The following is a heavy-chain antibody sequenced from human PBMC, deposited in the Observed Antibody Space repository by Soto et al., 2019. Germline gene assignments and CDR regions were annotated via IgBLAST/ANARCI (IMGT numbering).Heavy chain of an antibody. CDR3: ALRGDSSSWRYYYYGMDV. V-gene: IGHV1-69*01. Sequence: QVQLVQSGAEVKKPGSSVKVSCKASGGTFSSYAISWVRQAPGQGLEWMGGIIPIFGTANYAQKFQGRVTITADESTSTAYMELSSLRSEDTAVYYCALRGDSSSWRYYYYGMDVWGQGTTVTVSS. CDR2: IIPIFGTA. CDR1: GGTFSSYA. J-gene: IGHJ6*02. D-gene: IGHD6-6*01.